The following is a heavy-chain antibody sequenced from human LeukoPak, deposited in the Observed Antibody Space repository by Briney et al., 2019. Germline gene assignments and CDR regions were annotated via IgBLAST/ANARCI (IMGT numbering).Heavy chain of an antibody. Sequence: PGGSLRLSCAASAFTFSSYWMHWVRQAPGKGLVWVSRINGDGSSTSYADSVKGRFTISRDNAKNTLYLQMNSLRAEDTAVYYCARDRYSYGYSHFDYWGQGTLVTVSS. CDR1: AFTFSSYW. CDR2: INGDGSST. CDR3: ARDRYSYGYSHFDY. V-gene: IGHV3-74*01. D-gene: IGHD5-18*01. J-gene: IGHJ4*02.